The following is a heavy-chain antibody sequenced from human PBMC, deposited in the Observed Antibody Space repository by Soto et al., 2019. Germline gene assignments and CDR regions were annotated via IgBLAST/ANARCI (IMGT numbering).Heavy chain of an antibody. CDR1: GGSMNRGDCA. Sequence: HLQLQESGSGLVRPSETLSLTCAVSGGSMNRGDCAWNWIRQSLGKGLEWIGCIFHNGNTQYNPSLKSRLIISVDRSQNQFSLKLTSVTAADTAVYYCARDSYDSSAGGANDGFDIWGQGTMVTVSS. CDR2: IFHNGNT. J-gene: IGHJ3*02. D-gene: IGHD3-22*01. CDR3: ARDSYDSSAGGANDGFDI. V-gene: IGHV4-30-2*06.